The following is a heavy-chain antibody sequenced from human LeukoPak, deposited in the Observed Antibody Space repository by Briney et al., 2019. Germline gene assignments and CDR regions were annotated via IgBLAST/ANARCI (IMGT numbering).Heavy chain of an antibody. J-gene: IGHJ4*02. CDR1: GFTFDDYA. V-gene: IGHV3-9*01. Sequence: GGSLRLSCAASGFTFDDYAMHWVRQAPGKGLEWVSGISWNSGSIGYADSVKGRFTISRDNAKNSLYLQMNSLRAEDTALYNCAKAHYYGSGSYYALDYWGQGTLVTVSS. D-gene: IGHD3-10*01. CDR3: AKAHYYGSGSYYALDY. CDR2: ISWNSGSI.